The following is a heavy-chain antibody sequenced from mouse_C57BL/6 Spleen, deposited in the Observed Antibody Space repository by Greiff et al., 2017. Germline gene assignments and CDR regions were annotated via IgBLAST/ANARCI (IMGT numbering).Heavy chain of an antibody. J-gene: IGHJ4*01. CDR1: GYTFTSYW. CDR2: IHPNSGST. D-gene: IGHD1-1*01. V-gene: IGHV1-64*01. CDR3: ARYGTVVAMDF. Sequence: VQLQQPGAELVKPGASVKLSCKASGYTFTSYWMHWVKQRPGQGLEWIGMIHPNSGSTNYNEKFKSKATLTVDKSSSTAYMQLSSLTSEDSAVYYCARYGTVVAMDFWGQGTSVTVSS.